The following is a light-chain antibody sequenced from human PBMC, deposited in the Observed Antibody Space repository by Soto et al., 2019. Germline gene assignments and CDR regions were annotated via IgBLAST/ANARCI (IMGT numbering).Light chain of an antibody. CDR1: QSVNTY. CDR2: DAS. CDR3: QQRSSWPPT. V-gene: IGKV3-11*01. Sequence: EIVLTQSPATLSLSLGERATLSCRASQSVNTYLAWYQQKPGQAPRLLIYDASNRATGIPARFSGSGSGTDFTLTVSSLEPEDFALYYCQQRSSWPPTFGPGTKVDIK. J-gene: IGKJ3*01.